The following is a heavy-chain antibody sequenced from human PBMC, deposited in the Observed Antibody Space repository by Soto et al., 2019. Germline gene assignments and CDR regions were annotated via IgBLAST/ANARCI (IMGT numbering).Heavy chain of an antibody. J-gene: IGHJ2*01. D-gene: IGHD1-26*01. Sequence: QVQLVQSGAEVKKPGSSVKVSCKVSGGTFSSYAISWVRQAPGQGLEWMGQIIPLFGTSKYAQKFQVRVTITADKSTSTAYMELSSLKSEDTAFYYCARLYSGSPYWYFDLWGRGTLVTVSS. CDR1: GGTFSSYA. CDR2: IIPLFGTS. CDR3: ARLYSGSPYWYFDL. V-gene: IGHV1-69*06.